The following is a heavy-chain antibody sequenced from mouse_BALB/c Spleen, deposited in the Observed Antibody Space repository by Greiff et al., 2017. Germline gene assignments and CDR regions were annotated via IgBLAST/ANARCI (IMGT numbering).Heavy chain of an antibody. CDR2: ISSGSSTI. CDR3: ARSQDYGSSHFDY. Sequence: EVKVEEPGGGLVQPGGSRKLSCAASGFTFRSFGMHWVRQAPEKGLEWVAYISSGSSTIYYADTVKGRITISRDIPNNTLFLQMTSLRSEDTAMYYCARSQDYGSSHFDYWGQGTTLTVSA. D-gene: IGHD1-1*01. V-gene: IGHV5-17*02. CDR1: GFTFRSFG. J-gene: IGHJ2*01.